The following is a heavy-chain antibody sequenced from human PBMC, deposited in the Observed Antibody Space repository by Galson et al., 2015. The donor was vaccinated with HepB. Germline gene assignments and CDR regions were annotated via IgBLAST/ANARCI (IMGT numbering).Heavy chain of an antibody. CDR1: GYTFTSYG. CDR3: ARNTYYYDSSGFNPFNDAFDI. Sequence: SVKVSCKASGYTFTSYGISWVRQAPGQGLEWMGWISAYNGNTNYAQKLQGRVTMTTDTSTSTTYMELRSLRSVDTAVYYCARNTYYYDSSGFNPFNDAFDIWGQGTMVTVSS. J-gene: IGHJ3*02. D-gene: IGHD3-22*01. V-gene: IGHV1-18*04. CDR2: ISAYNGNT.